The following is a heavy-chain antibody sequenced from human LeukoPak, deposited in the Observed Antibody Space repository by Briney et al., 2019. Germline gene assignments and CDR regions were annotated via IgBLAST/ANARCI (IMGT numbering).Heavy chain of an antibody. V-gene: IGHV4-30-2*01. CDR1: GGSISSGGYS. Sequence: SSQTLSLTCAVSGGSISSGGYSWSWIRQPPGKGLEWIGYIYHSGSTYYNPSLKSRVTISVDRSKNQFSLKLSFVTAADTAVYYCAKSTGTTHYYGMDVWGQGTTVTVSS. D-gene: IGHD1-7*01. CDR2: IYHSGST. J-gene: IGHJ6*02. CDR3: AKSTGTTHYYGMDV.